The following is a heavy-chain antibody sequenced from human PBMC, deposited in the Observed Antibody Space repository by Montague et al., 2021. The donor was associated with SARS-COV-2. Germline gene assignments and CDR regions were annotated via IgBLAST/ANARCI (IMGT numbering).Heavy chain of an antibody. CDR1: GDSVSRNSAA. Sequence: CAISGDSVSRNSAAWNWIRQSPSRGLEWLGRTYYRSKWYNDYAVSVKSRITINPDTSKNQFSLQLNPVTPEDTAVYYCARGSSIAAAGDAFDIWGQGTMVTVSS. V-gene: IGHV6-1*01. CDR3: ARGSSIAAAGDAFDI. CDR2: TYYRSKWYN. J-gene: IGHJ3*02. D-gene: IGHD6-13*01.